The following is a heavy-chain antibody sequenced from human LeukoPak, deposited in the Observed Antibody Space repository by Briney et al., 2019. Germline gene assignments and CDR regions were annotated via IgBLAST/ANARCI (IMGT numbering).Heavy chain of an antibody. J-gene: IGHJ1*01. CDR2: INKDGSEK. V-gene: IGHV3-7*01. D-gene: IGHD2-8*02. CDR3: ARELVVGPAEYFQN. Sequence: GGSLRLSCAASGFTFSSYWMSWFRQTPGKGLEWVANINKDGSEKYYMDSVRGRFTISRDNAKNSLSLQMNSLRVEDTAVYYCARELVVGPAEYFQNWGQGTLVTVSS. CDR1: GFTFSSYW.